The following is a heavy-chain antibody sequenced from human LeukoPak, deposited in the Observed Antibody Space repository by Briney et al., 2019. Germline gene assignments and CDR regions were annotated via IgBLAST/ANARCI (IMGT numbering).Heavy chain of an antibody. V-gene: IGHV3-21*01. CDR1: GFTFSSYS. CDR2: ISSSSSYI. CDR3: ARAEQQLATYYYYYYMDV. J-gene: IGHJ6*03. D-gene: IGHD6-13*01. Sequence: GGSLRLPCAASGFTFSSYSMNWVRQAPGKGLEWVSSISSSSSYIYYADSVKSRFTISRDNAKNSLYLQMNSLRAEDTAVYYCARAEQQLATYYYYYYMDVWGKGTTVTVSS.